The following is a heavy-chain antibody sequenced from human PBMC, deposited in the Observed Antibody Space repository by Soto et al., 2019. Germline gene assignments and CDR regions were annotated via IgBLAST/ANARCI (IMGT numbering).Heavy chain of an antibody. Sequence: QVQLVESGGGVVQPGRSLRLSCAASGFTFSSYAMHWVRQAPGKGLEWVAVISYDGSNKYYADSVKGRFTISRDNSKNTLYLQMNSLRAEDTAVYYCARDVGDTAMVSQPPLEDYYYGMDVWGQGTTVTVSS. D-gene: IGHD5-18*01. CDR3: ARDVGDTAMVSQPPLEDYYYGMDV. V-gene: IGHV3-30-3*01. CDR1: GFTFSSYA. CDR2: ISYDGSNK. J-gene: IGHJ6*02.